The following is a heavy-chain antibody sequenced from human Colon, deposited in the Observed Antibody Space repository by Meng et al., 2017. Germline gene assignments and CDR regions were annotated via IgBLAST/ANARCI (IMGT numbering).Heavy chain of an antibody. V-gene: IGHV1-18*01. Sequence: QLQLGQSGAEVKKPGASVRVSCKASGYTFTHHGISWIRQAPGQGLEWMGWISCYNGDTNYAQKLQGRVTMTTDTSTNTAYMDLRGLRSDDTAVYYCARDPSNTSGRYAYFDYWGQGTLVTVPS. J-gene: IGHJ4*02. CDR3: ARDPSNTSGRYAYFDY. D-gene: IGHD6-19*01. CDR2: ISCYNGDT. CDR1: GYTFTHHG.